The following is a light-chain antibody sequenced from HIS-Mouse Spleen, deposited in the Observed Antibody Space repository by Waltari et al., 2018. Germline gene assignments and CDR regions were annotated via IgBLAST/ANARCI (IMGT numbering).Light chain of an antibody. V-gene: IGLV3-25*03. CDR3: QSADSSGTYWV. CDR2: KDS. J-gene: IGLJ3*02. Sequence: SYELTQPPSVSVSPGQTARITCPGAALPKQYAYGYQQKPGQAPVLVIYKDSERPSGIPERFSGSSSGTTVTLAISGVQAEDEADYYCQSADSSGTYWVFGGGTKLTVL. CDR1: ALPKQY.